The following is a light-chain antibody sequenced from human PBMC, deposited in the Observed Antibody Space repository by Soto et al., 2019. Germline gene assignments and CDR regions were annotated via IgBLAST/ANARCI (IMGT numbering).Light chain of an antibody. V-gene: IGLV2-14*01. CDR1: SSDIGGSDY. J-gene: IGLJ1*01. CDR3: GSYTTTSTFV. CDR2: EVN. Sequence: QSVLTQSASVSGSPGQSITISCTGTSSDIGGSDYVSWYQQHPDKAPKLIFSEVNNGPSGVSGRFSGSKSGNTASLTISGLQADDEADYYCGSYTTTSTFVFGTGTKVTVL.